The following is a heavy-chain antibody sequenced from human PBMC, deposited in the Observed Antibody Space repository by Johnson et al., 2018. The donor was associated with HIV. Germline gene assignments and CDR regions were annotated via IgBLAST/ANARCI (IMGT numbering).Heavy chain of an antibody. CDR1: GFTFSSYG. J-gene: IGHJ3*02. V-gene: IGHV3-30*18. Sequence: QVQLVESGGGVVQPGRSLRLSCAASGFTFSSYGMHWVRQAPGKGLEWVAVISYDGSNKYYADSVKGRFTISRDNSKNTLYLQMNSLRAEDTAVYYCANNLQQLATKDACDIWGQGTMVTVSS. CDR3: ANNLQQLATKDACDI. CDR2: ISYDGSNK. D-gene: IGHD6-13*01.